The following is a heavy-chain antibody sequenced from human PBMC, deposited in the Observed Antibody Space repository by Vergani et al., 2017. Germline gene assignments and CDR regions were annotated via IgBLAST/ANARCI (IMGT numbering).Heavy chain of an antibody. J-gene: IGHJ5*02. Sequence: QVRLPQWGAGLLKPSETLSLTCAVYGGSFSGYYWSWIRQPPGKGLEWMGRVYPSGTTNYNPSLNGRVTIFVDKSKNLLSLRLNSVTAADTAVYYCARGETRTDWFDPWGQGTLVTVSS. D-gene: IGHD3/OR15-3a*01. CDR1: GGSFSGYY. CDR3: ARGETRTDWFDP. CDR2: VYPSGTT. V-gene: IGHV4-59*10.